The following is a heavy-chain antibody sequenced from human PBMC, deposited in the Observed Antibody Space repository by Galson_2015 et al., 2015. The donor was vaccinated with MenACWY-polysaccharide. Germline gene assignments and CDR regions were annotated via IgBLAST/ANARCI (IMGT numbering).Heavy chain of an antibody. CDR2: ISGSGTDI. D-gene: IGHD6-13*01. CDR3: AKASQWGAAAVGSFDH. V-gene: IGHV3-23*01. Sequence: RLSCAASGFSITSYAVNWVRQAPGKGLEWVAVISGSGTDIRYADSVKGRFTISRDTSESTLYLQMNSPRAEDTAKYYCAKASQWGAAAVGSFDHWGQGTLVTVSS. J-gene: IGHJ4*02. CDR1: GFSITSYA.